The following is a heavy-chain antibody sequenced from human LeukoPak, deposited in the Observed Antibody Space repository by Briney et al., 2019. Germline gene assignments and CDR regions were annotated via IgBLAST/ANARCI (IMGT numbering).Heavy chain of an antibody. Sequence: ASVKVSRKASGYTFTGYYMHWVRQAPGQGLEWMGWINPNSGGTNYAQKFQGRVTMTRDTSISTAYMELSRLRSDDTAVYYCARAGTIAAAGYDYWGQGTLVTVSS. D-gene: IGHD6-13*01. CDR1: GYTFTGYY. CDR3: ARAGTIAAAGYDY. CDR2: INPNSGGT. J-gene: IGHJ4*02. V-gene: IGHV1-2*02.